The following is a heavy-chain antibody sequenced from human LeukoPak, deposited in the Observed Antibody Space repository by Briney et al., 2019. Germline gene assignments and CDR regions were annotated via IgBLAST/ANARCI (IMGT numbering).Heavy chain of an antibody. V-gene: IGHV3-73*01. Sequence: GGPRRLSCAPPGFTFIGSAMHGVRQASGKGREWFGRIRSIANNYATAYAASVKGRFTISRDDSNNTAYLQMNSLKTEDTAVYYCTSYYYDSSDYYAFDYWGQGTLVTVSS. CDR2: IRSIANNYAT. CDR1: GFTFIGSA. D-gene: IGHD3-22*01. CDR3: TSYYYDSSDYYAFDY. J-gene: IGHJ4*02.